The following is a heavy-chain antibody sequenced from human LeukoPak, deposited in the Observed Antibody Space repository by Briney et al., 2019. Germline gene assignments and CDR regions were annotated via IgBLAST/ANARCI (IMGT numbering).Heavy chain of an antibody. Sequence: PGRCLRLSCAASGFTFSSYAMHWVRQAPGKGLEWVAVISYDGSNKYYADSVKGRFTISRDNSKNTLYLQMNSLRAEDTAVYYCARSEGGTQPWYSYGYTPTPPDYWGQGTLVTVSS. CDR2: ISYDGSNK. V-gene: IGHV3-30-3*01. J-gene: IGHJ4*02. D-gene: IGHD5-18*01. CDR1: GFTFSSYA. CDR3: ARSEGGTQPWYSYGYTPTPPDY.